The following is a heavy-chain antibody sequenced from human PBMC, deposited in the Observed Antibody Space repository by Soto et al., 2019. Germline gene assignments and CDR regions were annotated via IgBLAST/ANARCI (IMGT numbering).Heavy chain of an antibody. J-gene: IGHJ6*02. CDR2: IYYSGST. Sequence: QVRLEESGPGLVKPSETLSLICSVSGGSVNNANYFWNWIRHHPENGLEWIGYIYYSGSTRYNPSLKTRATLSIDTSKNQFSLRLNSGTVSDTAVYFCARDADYGGSRGGMDVWGRGTTVTVSS. V-gene: IGHV4-31*03. CDR3: ARDADYGGSRGGMDV. CDR1: GGSVNNANYF. D-gene: IGHD4-17*01.